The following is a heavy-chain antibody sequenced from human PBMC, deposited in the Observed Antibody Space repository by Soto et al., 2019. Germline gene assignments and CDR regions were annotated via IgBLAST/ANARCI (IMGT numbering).Heavy chain of an antibody. CDR3: ARGFYGIAAAGGYYFDY. V-gene: IGHV4-34*01. J-gene: IGHJ4*02. CDR1: GGSFSGYY. D-gene: IGHD6-13*01. CDR2: INHSGST. Sequence: SETLSLTCAVYGGSFSGYYWSWIRQPPGKGLEWIGEINHSGSTNYNPSLKSRVTISVDTSKNQFSLKLSSVTAADTAVYYCARGFYGIAAAGGYYFDYWGQGTLVTVSS.